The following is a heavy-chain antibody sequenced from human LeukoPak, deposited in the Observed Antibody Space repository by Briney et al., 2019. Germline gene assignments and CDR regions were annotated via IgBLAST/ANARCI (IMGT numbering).Heavy chain of an antibody. V-gene: IGHV3-74*01. Sequence: PGGSLRLSCAASGFTFSSSWMHWVRQAPGKGLVWVSRINSDGTSTTYADSVKGRFTISRDNAKNTLYLQVNSLRAEDTAVYYCAGVSLYGGPGDYWGQGTLVTVSS. J-gene: IGHJ4*02. CDR3: AGVSLYGGPGDY. CDR2: INSDGTST. D-gene: IGHD4-23*01. CDR1: GFTFSSSW.